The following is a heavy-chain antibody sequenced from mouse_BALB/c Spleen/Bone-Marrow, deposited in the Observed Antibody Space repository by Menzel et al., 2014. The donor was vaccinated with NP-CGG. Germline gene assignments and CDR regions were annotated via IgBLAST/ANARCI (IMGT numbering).Heavy chain of an antibody. CDR3: APYYGNYGFAY. D-gene: IGHD2-10*01. Sequence: EVQVVESGAELVRPGALVKLSCKGSGFNIKDYYMHWVKQRPEQGLEWIGWIDPENGYTIFDPKFQGKASIIADTSSNTAYLQLSSLTSEDTAVYYCAPYYGNYGFAYWGQGTLVTVSA. V-gene: IGHV14-1*02. J-gene: IGHJ3*01. CDR2: IDPENGYT. CDR1: GFNIKDYY.